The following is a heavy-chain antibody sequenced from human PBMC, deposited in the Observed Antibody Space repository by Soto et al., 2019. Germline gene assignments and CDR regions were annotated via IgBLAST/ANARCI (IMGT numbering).Heavy chain of an antibody. CDR3: ARVGSYARDFDL. Sequence: QRLEWMGWISAYNGNTNYAQKLQGRVTMTTDTSTSTAYMELRSLRSDDTAVYYCARVGSYARDFDLWGRGTLVTVSS. J-gene: IGHJ2*01. CDR2: ISAYNGNT. V-gene: IGHV1-18*01. D-gene: IGHD1-26*01.